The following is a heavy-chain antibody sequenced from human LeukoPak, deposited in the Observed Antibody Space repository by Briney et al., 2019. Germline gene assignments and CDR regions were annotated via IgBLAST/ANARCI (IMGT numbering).Heavy chain of an antibody. J-gene: IGHJ5*02. Sequence: GGSLRLSCAASGFTFSSYSMNWVRQAPGKGLEWVSSISSSSSYIYYADSVKGRFTISRDNAKNSLYLQMNSLRAEDTAVYYCARDRDDNWFDPWGQGTLVTVSS. CDR3: ARDRDDNWFDP. D-gene: IGHD3-10*01. V-gene: IGHV3-21*01. CDR1: GFTFSSYS. CDR2: ISSSSSYI.